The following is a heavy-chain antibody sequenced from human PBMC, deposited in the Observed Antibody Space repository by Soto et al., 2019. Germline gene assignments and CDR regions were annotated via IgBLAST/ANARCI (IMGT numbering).Heavy chain of an antibody. CDR2: IFHDGNT. Sequence: PSETLSLTCAVSGASIGSGGWWSWVRQSPGKGLEWIAEIFHDGNTNYSPSLKSRVTISVDKSQNQFSLNVYSVTAADTAVYYCARHEGWTGPDQWGQGTLVTVSS. D-gene: IGHD2-8*02. J-gene: IGHJ5*02. CDR1: GASIGSGGW. V-gene: IGHV4-4*02. CDR3: ARHEGWTGPDQ.